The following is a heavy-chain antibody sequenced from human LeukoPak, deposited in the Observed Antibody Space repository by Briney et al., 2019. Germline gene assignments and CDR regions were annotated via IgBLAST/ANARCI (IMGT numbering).Heavy chain of an antibody. CDR2: IVWGSGSI. J-gene: IGHJ4*02. V-gene: IGHV3-9*01. D-gene: IGHD1-26*01. CDR3: AKGSGWELIVKYFDY. CDR1: GFTFDDYG. Sequence: SLRLSCAAPGFTFDDYGMYRVREAPGTRQGWGSGIVWGSGSIDYADSVKGRFTISRDNAKNSLYLQMNSLRAEDTALYYCAKGSGWELIVKYFDYWGQGTLVTVSS.